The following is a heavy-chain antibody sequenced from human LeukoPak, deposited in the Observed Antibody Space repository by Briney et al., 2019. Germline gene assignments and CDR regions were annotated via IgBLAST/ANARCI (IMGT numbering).Heavy chain of an antibody. Sequence: PSETLSLTCAVYGGSFSGYYWSWIRQPPGKGLEWIGEINHGGSTNYNPSLKSRVTISVDTSKNQFSLKLSSVTAADTAVYYCARSDYGDFFDYWGQGTLVTVSS. V-gene: IGHV4-34*01. J-gene: IGHJ4*02. CDR1: GGSFSGYY. CDR3: ARSDYGDFFDY. CDR2: INHGGST. D-gene: IGHD4-17*01.